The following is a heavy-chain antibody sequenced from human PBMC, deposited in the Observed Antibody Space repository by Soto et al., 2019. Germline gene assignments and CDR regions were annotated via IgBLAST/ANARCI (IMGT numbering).Heavy chain of an antibody. CDR1: GYTFTSYY. J-gene: IGHJ4*02. CDR3: ASEKRDYDFWSGYYF. CDR2: INPSGGST. Sequence: ASVQVSCKASGYTFTSYYMHWVRQAPGQGLEWMGIINPSGGSTSYAQKFQGRVTMTRDTSTSTVYMELSSLRSEDTAVYYCASEKRDYDFWSGYYFWGQGTLVTVSS. V-gene: IGHV1-46*03. D-gene: IGHD3-3*01.